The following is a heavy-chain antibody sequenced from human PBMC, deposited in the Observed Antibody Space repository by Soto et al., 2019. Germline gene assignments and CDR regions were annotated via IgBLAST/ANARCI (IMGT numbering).Heavy chain of an antibody. CDR2: ISSSSSYI. CDR3: ARERGLLRYFDWLPHDYGMDV. CDR1: GFTFSSYS. V-gene: IGHV3-21*04. Sequence: GGSLRLSCAASGFTFSSYSMNWVRQAPGKGLEWVSSISSSSSYIYYADSVKGRFTISRDNAKNSLYLQMNSLRAEDTAVYYCARERGLLRYFDWLPHDYGMDVWGQGTTVT. D-gene: IGHD3-9*01. J-gene: IGHJ6*02.